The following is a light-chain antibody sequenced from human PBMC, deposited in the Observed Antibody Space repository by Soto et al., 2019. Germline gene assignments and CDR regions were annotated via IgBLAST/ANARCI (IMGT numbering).Light chain of an antibody. V-gene: IGKV3-15*01. CDR1: QSVSSN. J-gene: IGKJ2*01. CDR3: QQYYNWPYT. CDR2: RAS. Sequence: ETVLTQSPATLSVSPGERATVACRASQSVSSNLAWYQQKPGQAPRLVIYRASTRATGTPARLSGSGSGTEFTLTISSLQSEDFAVYYCQQYYNWPYTFGQGAKLEIK.